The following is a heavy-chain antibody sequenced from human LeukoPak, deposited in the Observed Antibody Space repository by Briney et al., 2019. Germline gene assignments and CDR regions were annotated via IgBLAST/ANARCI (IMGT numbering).Heavy chain of an antibody. CDR3: ARGPRRSCSSTSCYLNY. V-gene: IGHV4-34*01. CDR2: INHSGST. Sequence: SETLSLTCAVYGGSFSGYYWSWIRQPPGKGLEWIGEINHSGSTNYNPSLKSRVTISVGTSKSQFSLKLSSVTAADTAVYYCARGPRRSCSSTSCYLNYWGQGTLVTVSS. J-gene: IGHJ4*02. D-gene: IGHD2-2*01. CDR1: GGSFSGYY.